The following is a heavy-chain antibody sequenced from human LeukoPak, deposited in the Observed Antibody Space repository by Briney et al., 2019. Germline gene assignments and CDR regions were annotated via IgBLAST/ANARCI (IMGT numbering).Heavy chain of an antibody. CDR2: IYHSGST. D-gene: IGHD1-1*01. CDR3: ARTQYNWNDGYYYYYMDV. V-gene: IGHV4-38-2*02. Sequence: SETLSLTCTVSGYSISGGYYWGWIRQPPGKGLEWIGSIYHSGSTYYNPSLKSRVTISVDTSKNQFSLKLSSVTAADAAVYYCARTQYNWNDGYYYYYMDVWGKGTTVTVSS. J-gene: IGHJ6*03. CDR1: GYSISGGYY.